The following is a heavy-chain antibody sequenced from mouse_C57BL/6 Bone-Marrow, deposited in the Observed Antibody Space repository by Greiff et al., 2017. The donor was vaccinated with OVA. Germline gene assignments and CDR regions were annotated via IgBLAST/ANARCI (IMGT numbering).Heavy chain of an antibody. Sequence: EVQGVESGGGLVKPGGSLKLSCAASGFTFSSYTMSWVRPTPEKRLEWVATISGGGGNTYYPDSVKGRFTISRDNAKNTLYLQMSSLRSEDTALYYCARHNSNYEDWYFDVWGTGTTVTVSS. CDR1: GFTFSSYT. V-gene: IGHV5-9*01. CDR2: ISGGGGNT. D-gene: IGHD2-5*01. J-gene: IGHJ1*03. CDR3: ARHNSNYEDWYFDV.